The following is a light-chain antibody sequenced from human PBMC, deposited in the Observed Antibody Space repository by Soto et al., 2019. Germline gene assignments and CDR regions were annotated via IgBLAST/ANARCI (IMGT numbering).Light chain of an antibody. CDR2: RNH. J-gene: IGLJ7*01. CDR1: RSNIGTYA. Sequence: SVLTQSPSASATPGQRVTISCSGSRSNIGTYAVNWYQQLPGTAPTLLIFRNHQRPSGVPDRFSGSKSGTSASLAISGPQSEDEADYYCAAWDDSLRAVVFGGGTQLTVL. CDR3: AAWDDSLRAVV. V-gene: IGLV1-44*01.